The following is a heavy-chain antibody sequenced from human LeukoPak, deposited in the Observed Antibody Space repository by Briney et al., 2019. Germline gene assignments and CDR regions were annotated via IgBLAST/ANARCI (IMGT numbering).Heavy chain of an antibody. CDR1: GFTFSSYS. CDR2: ISSSSSTI. Sequence: AGGSLRLSCAASGFTFSSYSMNWVRQAPGKGLEWVSYISSSSSTIYYADSVKGRFTISRDNAKNSLYLQMNSLRDEDTAVYYCARDSQRYSYGYADYWGQGTLVTVSS. J-gene: IGHJ4*02. CDR3: ARDSQRYSYGYADY. D-gene: IGHD5-18*01. V-gene: IGHV3-48*02.